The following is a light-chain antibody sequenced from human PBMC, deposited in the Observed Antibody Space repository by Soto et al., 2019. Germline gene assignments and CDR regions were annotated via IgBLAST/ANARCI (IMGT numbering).Light chain of an antibody. CDR2: LGS. CDR3: VQDLQTPT. CDR1: QSLLHSNGYNC. J-gene: IGKJ2*01. Sequence: DIVMPQSPLSLPVTPGEPASISCRSSQSLLHSNGYNCLDWYLQRPGQSPQLLIYLGSNRASGVPDRFSASGSGTDYTLNISRVETAGVGVYYCVQDLQTPTFGQGTKL. V-gene: IGKV2-28*01.